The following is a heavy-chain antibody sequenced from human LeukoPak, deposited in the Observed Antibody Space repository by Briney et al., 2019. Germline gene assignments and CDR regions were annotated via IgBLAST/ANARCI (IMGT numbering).Heavy chain of an antibody. J-gene: IGHJ4*02. CDR3: ARTYSDSLDY. Sequence: GGSLRLSCAASGLTFSTYTINWVRQAPGKGLEWVSSISTTSTYRYYADSVKGRFTISRDNAKNSLYLQMNSLRAEDTAVYYCARTYSDSLDYWGQGTLVTVSS. D-gene: IGHD1-26*01. CDR1: GLTFSTYT. CDR2: ISTTSTYR. V-gene: IGHV3-21*01.